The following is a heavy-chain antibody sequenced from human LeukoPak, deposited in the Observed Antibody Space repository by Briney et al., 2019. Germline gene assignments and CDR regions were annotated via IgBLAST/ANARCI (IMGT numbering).Heavy chain of an antibody. CDR1: GFTFSSYS. CDR2: ISSSSSYI. CDR3: ARGSGPPVDAFDI. J-gene: IGHJ3*02. D-gene: IGHD1-26*01. V-gene: IGHV3-21*01. Sequence: GGPLRLSCAASGFTFSSYSMNWVRQAPGKGLEWVSSISSSSSYIYYADSVKGRFTISRDNAKNSLYLQMNSLRAEDTAVYYCARGSGPPVDAFDIWGQGTMVTVSS.